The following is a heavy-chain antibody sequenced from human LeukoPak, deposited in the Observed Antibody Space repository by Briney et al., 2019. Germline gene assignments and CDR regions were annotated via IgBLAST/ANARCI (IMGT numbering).Heavy chain of an antibody. CDR3: ARDAGGFSNQPLPIPYGMDV. V-gene: IGHV1-69*13. CDR2: VIPIFGTA. J-gene: IGHJ6*02. D-gene: IGHD3-10*01. CDR1: GGTFSSYA. Sequence: SVKVSCKASGGTFSSYAISWVRQAPGQGLERMGGVIPIFGTANYAQKFQGRVTITADESTSTAYMELSSLRSEDTAVYYCARDAGGFSNQPLPIPYGMDVWGQGTTVTVSS.